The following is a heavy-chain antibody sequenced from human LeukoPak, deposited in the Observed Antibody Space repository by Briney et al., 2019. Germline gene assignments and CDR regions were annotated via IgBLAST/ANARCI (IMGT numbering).Heavy chain of an antibody. CDR1: GYTFTSYD. CDR3: ARYSDGGSSDYFDY. V-gene: IGHV1-8*01. Sequence: EASVKVSCKASGYTFTSYDINWVRQTTGQGLEWMGWMNPNSGNTGYAQKFQGRVTMTRNTSISTAYMDLSSLRSEDTAVYYCARYSDGGSSDYFDYWGQGTLVTVSS. CDR2: MNPNSGNT. D-gene: IGHD4-23*01. J-gene: IGHJ4*02.